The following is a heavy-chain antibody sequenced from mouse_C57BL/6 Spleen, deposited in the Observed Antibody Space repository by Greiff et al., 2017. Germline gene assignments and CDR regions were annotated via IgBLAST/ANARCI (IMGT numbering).Heavy chain of an antibody. CDR3: AKRLRSDWYFDV. Sequence: EVQLQQSGPELVKPGASVKISCKASGYTFTDYYMNWVKQSHGKSLEWIGDINPNNGGTSYNQKFKGKATLTVDKSSSTAYMELRSLTSEDSAVYYCAKRLRSDWYFDVWGTGTTVTVSS. J-gene: IGHJ1*03. V-gene: IGHV1-26*01. CDR2: INPNNGGT. CDR1: GYTFTDYY. D-gene: IGHD1-1*01.